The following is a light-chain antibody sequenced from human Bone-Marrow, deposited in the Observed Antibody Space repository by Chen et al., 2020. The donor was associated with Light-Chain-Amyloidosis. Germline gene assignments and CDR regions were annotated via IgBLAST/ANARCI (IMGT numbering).Light chain of an antibody. V-gene: IGKV2D-29*01. CDR2: EVS. CDR3: MQSKHLPYT. J-gene: IGKJ2*01. Sequence: DILITQTPLSMSVTPGQPASISCKSSQTLLHKNGKTYLYWYVQKSGQPPHLLMDEVSKRFSGVPLRFSGSGSGTDFTLEISRVEAEDAGIYFCMQSKHLPYTFGPGTRLEIK. CDR1: QTLLHKNGKTY.